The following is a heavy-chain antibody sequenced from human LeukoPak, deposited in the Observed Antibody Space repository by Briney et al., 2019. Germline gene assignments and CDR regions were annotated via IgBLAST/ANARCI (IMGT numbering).Heavy chain of an antibody. D-gene: IGHD3-10*01. CDR1: GGSISSGSYC. CDR3: ARSRARIDYYGSGSTSWVIDY. V-gene: IGHV4-61*02. J-gene: IGHJ4*02. CDR2: IYTSGST. Sequence: SQTLSLTCTVSGGSISSGSYCWSWIRQPAGKGLEWIGRIYTSGSTNYNPSLKSRVTISVDTSKNQFSLKLSSVTAADTAVYYCARSRARIDYYGSGSTSWVIDYWGQGTLVTVSS.